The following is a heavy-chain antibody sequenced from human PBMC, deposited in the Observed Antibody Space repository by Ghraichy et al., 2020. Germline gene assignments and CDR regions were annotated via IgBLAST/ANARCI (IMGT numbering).Heavy chain of an antibody. Sequence: GGSLRLSCAASGFTFSRPGMSWVRQAPGKGLEWVASIKSDGSDIFYVDSVKGRFTIARDNAKNSVSLEMNSLRVEDTAVYYCARDPYGDYKYGGTDYWGQGTLVSVSS. D-gene: IGHD4-17*01. V-gene: IGHV3-7*01. CDR3: ARDPYGDYKYGGTDY. CDR2: IKSDGSDI. CDR1: GFTFSRPG. J-gene: IGHJ4*02.